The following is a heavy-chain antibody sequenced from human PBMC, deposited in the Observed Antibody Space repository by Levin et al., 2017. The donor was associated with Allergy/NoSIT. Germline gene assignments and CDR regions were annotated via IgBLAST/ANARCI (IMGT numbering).Heavy chain of an antibody. J-gene: IGHJ3*02. D-gene: IGHD4-17*01. Sequence: TGGSLRLSCAASGFTFSSYWMHWVRQAPGKGLVWVSRINSDGSSTSYADSVKGRFTISRDNAKNTLYLQMNSLRAEDTAVYYCARARGLRGAFDIWGQGTMVTVSS. CDR3: ARARGLRGAFDI. V-gene: IGHV3-74*01. CDR2: INSDGSST. CDR1: GFTFSSYW.